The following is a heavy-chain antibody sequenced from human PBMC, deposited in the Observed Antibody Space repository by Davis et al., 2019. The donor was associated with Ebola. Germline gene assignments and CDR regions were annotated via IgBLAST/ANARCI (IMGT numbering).Heavy chain of an antibody. CDR1: GGSFSGYY. J-gene: IGHJ4*02. Sequence: GSLRLSCAVYGGSFSGYYWSWIRQPPGKGLEWIGEINHSGSTKYNPSLKSRVTISVDTSKNQFSLKLSSVTAADTAVYYCVRGLTYYYDSSGYYWGQGTLVTVSS. D-gene: IGHD3-22*01. CDR2: INHSGST. CDR3: VRGLTYYYDSSGYY. V-gene: IGHV4-34*01.